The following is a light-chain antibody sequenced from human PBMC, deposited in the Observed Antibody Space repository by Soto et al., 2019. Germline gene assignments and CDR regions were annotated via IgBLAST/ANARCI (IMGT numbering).Light chain of an antibody. CDR3: QKYDSAPSLT. CDR1: QGISSV. Sequence: DIQMTQSPSSLSASEGDRVTVTCRASQGISSVLAWYQQKPGKVPKLLIYAASTLQPGVPSRFSGSGYGTDFTLTISSLQPEDAATYYCQKYDSAPSLTFGGGTKVEIK. J-gene: IGKJ4*01. CDR2: AAS. V-gene: IGKV1-27*01.